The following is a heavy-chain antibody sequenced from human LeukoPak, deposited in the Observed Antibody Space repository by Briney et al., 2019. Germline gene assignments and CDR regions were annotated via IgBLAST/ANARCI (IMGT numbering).Heavy chain of an antibody. D-gene: IGHD4-23*01. CDR1: GFTVSGNY. CDR2: IYSGDTT. CDR3: ARRAGGYSHPYDY. J-gene: IGHJ4*02. Sequence: GGSLRLSCAVSGFTVSGNYMSWVRQAPGKGLEWVSLIYSGDTTLYADSVKGRFTISRDISKNTVYLQMNSLRAADTAMYYCARRAGGYSHPYDYWGQGILVTVSS. V-gene: IGHV3-53*01.